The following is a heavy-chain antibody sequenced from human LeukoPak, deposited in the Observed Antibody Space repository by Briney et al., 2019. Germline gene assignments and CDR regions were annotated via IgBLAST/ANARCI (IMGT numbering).Heavy chain of an antibody. Sequence: GGSLRLSCAASGFTFSSYEMNWVRQAPGKGLEWVSYISSSGSTIYYADSVKGRFTISRDNAKNSQYLQMNSLRAEDTAVYYCARKYYYGSGSYYLSYFDYWGQGTLVTVSS. V-gene: IGHV3-48*03. J-gene: IGHJ4*02. D-gene: IGHD3-10*01. CDR1: GFTFSSYE. CDR3: ARKYYYGSGSYYLSYFDY. CDR2: ISSSGSTI.